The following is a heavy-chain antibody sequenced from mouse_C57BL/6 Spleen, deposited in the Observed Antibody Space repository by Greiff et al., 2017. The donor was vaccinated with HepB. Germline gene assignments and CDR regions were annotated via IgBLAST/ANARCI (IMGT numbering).Heavy chain of an antibody. J-gene: IGHJ4*01. CDR2: IDPSDSYT. D-gene: IGHD2-2*01. CDR1: GYTFTSYW. V-gene: IGHV1-50*01. Sequence: QVQLQQPGAELVKPGASVKLSCKASGYTFTSYWMQWVKQRPGQGLEWIGEIDPSDSYTNYNQKFKGKATLTVDTSSSTAYMQLSSLTSEDSAVYYCARREVTLYYYAMDYWGQGTSVTVSS. CDR3: ARREVTLYYYAMDY.